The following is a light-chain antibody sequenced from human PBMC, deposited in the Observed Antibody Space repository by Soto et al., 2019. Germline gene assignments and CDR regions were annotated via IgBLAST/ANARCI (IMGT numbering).Light chain of an antibody. V-gene: IGKV1-39*01. CDR1: QSISSY. Sequence: DIQMTQSPSSLSASVGDRVTITCREIQSISSYLNWYQQKPGKAPNLLIYAASSLQSGVPSRFSGSGSGTDFTLNISTMQPQDFSTYYCQQSYSTPPSSFGQGTKLEIK. CDR2: AAS. CDR3: QQSYSTPPSS. J-gene: IGKJ2*01.